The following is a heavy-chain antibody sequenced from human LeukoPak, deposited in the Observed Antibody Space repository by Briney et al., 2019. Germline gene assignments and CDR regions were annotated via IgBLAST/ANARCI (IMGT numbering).Heavy chain of an antibody. Sequence: GGSLRLSCAASGFTVSSNYMSWVRQAPGKGLEWVSLIYTGGGTYYADSVKGRLTISRDNSKNTLYLQMNGLRADDTAVYYCARGYCSSTSCYVRDYYGLDVWGQGTTVTVSS. CDR1: GFTVSSNY. CDR3: ARGYCSSTSCYVRDYYGLDV. V-gene: IGHV3-53*01. D-gene: IGHD2-2*01. CDR2: IYTGGGT. J-gene: IGHJ6*02.